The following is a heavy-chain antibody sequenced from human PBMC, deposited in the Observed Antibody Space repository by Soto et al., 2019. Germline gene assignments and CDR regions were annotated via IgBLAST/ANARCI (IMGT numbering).Heavy chain of an antibody. CDR2: IHYSGTT. V-gene: IGHV4-31*03. J-gene: IGHJ5*02. Sequence: QVQLQESGPGLVEPSQTLSLTCTVSGGSISGGGYYWSWIRQHPGKGLEWIGYIHYSGTTYYNPSLXSRLXIXLDTSKAQSSLKLSSVTAADTAVYYCARAWTATAGWANWFDLWGQGTLVTVSS. CDR1: GGSISGGGYY. D-gene: IGHD6-13*01. CDR3: ARAWTATAGWANWFDL.